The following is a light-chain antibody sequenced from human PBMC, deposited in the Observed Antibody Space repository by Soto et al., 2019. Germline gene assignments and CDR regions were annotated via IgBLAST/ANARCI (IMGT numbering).Light chain of an antibody. V-gene: IGKV2-28*01. CDR1: QSLLHSNGYNY. CDR2: AGS. CDR3: MQAVQTPRT. J-gene: IGKJ2*01. Sequence: DIVMTQSPLSLSVTPGEPASISCRSSQSLLHSNGYNYLDWYLQKPGQSPQLLIYAGSNRASGVPDRFSGSGSATDFTLKISRVEAEDVGTYYRMQAVQTPRTFGPGTKLEIK.